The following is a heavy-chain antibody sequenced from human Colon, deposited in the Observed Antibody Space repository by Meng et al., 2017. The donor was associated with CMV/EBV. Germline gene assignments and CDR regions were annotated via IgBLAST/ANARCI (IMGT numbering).Heavy chain of an antibody. J-gene: IGHJ4*02. CDR2: IYYSGST. CDR3: ARSGGWHSPFDY. Sequence: SETLSLTCTVSGGSISSYYWSWIRQPPGKGLEWIGYIYYSGSTNYNPSLKSRVTISVDTSKNQFSLKLSSVTAADTAVYYCARSGGWHSPFDYWGQGTLVTVSS. D-gene: IGHD3-10*01. V-gene: IGHV4-59*01. CDR1: GGSISSYY.